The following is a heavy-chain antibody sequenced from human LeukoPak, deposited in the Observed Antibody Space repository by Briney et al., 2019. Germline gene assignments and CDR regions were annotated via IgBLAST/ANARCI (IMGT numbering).Heavy chain of an antibody. CDR3: TRDRGSGTYLDY. Sequence: QAGGSLRLSCAASGFAFSSYSMNWVRQAPGKGLEWVSYISSSGSTKYYADSVKGRFTISRDNAKNSLYLQMNSLRAEDTAVYYCTRDRGSGTYLDYWGQGTLVTVSS. CDR1: GFAFSSYS. CDR2: ISSSGSTK. V-gene: IGHV3-48*01. D-gene: IGHD1-26*01. J-gene: IGHJ4*02.